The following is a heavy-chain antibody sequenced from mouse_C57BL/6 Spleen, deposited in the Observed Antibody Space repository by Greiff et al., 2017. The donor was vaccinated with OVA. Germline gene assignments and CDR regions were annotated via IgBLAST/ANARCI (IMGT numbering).Heavy chain of an antibody. CDR1: GYTFTSYW. CDR3: TRGDDGYPYWYFDV. CDR2: IYPGNSDT. J-gene: IGHJ1*03. V-gene: IGHV1-5*01. Sequence: VQLQQSGTVLARPGASVKMSCKTSGYTFTSYWMHWVKQRPGQGLEWIGAIYPGNSDTSYNQKFKGKAKLTAVTSASTAYMELSSLTNEDSAVYYCTRGDDGYPYWYFDVWGTGTTVTVSS. D-gene: IGHD2-3*01.